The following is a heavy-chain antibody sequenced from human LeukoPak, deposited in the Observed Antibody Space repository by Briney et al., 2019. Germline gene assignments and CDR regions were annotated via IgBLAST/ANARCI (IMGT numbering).Heavy chain of an antibody. V-gene: IGHV4-34*01. Sequence: PSETLPLTCAVYGGSFSGYYWSWIRQPPGKGLEWIGEINHSGSTNYNPSLKSRVTISVDTSKNQFSLKLSSVTAADTAVYYCASTHTYYYDSSGYSIDYWGQGTLVTVSS. CDR1: GGSFSGYY. CDR3: ASTHTYYYDSSGYSIDY. J-gene: IGHJ4*02. D-gene: IGHD3-22*01. CDR2: INHSGST.